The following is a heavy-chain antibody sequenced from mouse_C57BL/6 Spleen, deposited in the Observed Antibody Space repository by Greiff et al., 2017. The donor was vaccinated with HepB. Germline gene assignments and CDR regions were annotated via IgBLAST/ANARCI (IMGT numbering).Heavy chain of an antibody. Sequence: EVQGVESGGGLVKPGGSLKLSCAASGFTFSDYGMHWVRQAPEKGLEWVAYISSGSSTIYYADTVKGRFTISRDNAKNTLFLQMTSLRSEDTAMYYCARPGDYYGSSPAWFAYWGQGTLVTVSA. CDR1: GFTFSDYG. V-gene: IGHV5-17*01. CDR3: ARPGDYYGSSPAWFAY. D-gene: IGHD1-1*01. J-gene: IGHJ3*01. CDR2: ISSGSSTI.